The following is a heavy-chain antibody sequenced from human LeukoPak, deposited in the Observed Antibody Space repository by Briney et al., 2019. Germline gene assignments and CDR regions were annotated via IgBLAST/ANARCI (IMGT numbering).Heavy chain of an antibody. CDR1: GYTFTSYD. V-gene: IGHV1-8*01. CDR2: MNPNSGNT. J-gene: IGHJ4*02. CDR3: ARADYYGSGSPLDY. D-gene: IGHD3-10*01. Sequence: GASVKVSCKASGYTFTSYDINWVRQATGQGLEWMGWMNPNSGNTGYAQKLQGRVTMTRNTSISTAYMELSSLRSEDTAVYYCARADYYGSGSPLDYWGQGTLVTVSS.